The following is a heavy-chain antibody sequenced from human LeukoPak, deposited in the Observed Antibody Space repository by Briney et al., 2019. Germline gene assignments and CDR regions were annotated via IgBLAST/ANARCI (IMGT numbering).Heavy chain of an antibody. J-gene: IGHJ4*02. V-gene: IGHV3-23*01. Sequence: PGGSLRLSCAASGFTFSSYAMSWVRQAPGKGLEWVSAISGSGNSAYYADSVKGRFTISRDNSKNTLYLQMNSLRAEDTAVYYCAKGVCTNGICYFDYWGQGTLVTVSS. CDR1: GFTFSSYA. CDR2: ISGSGNSA. D-gene: IGHD2-8*01. CDR3: AKGVCTNGICYFDY.